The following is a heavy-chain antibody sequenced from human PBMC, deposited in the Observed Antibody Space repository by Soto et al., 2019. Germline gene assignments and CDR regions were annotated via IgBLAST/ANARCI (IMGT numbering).Heavy chain of an antibody. D-gene: IGHD1-26*01. CDR3: ARGSAFIGLDY. CDR2: IKQDGSEK. V-gene: IGHV3-7*01. Sequence: VGSLRLSCAASGFAFGTYGRHWVRQAPGKGLEWVANIKQDGSEKYYVDSVKRRFTISRDNAKNSLYLQMNSLRAEDTAVYYCARGSAFIGLDYWGQGPPVTVSS. CDR1: GFAFGTYG. J-gene: IGHJ4*02.